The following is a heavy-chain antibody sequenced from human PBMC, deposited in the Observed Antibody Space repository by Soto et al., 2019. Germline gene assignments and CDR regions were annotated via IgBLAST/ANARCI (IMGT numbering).Heavy chain of an antibody. CDR3: AKDRQRYSNYVPPYYFSGMDV. CDR2: ISYDGSNK. CDR1: GFTFSNYG. V-gene: IGHV3-30*18. D-gene: IGHD4-4*01. J-gene: IGHJ6*02. Sequence: GGSLRLSCAASGFTFSNYGMHWVRQAPGKGLEWVAVISYDGSNKYYADSVKGRFTISRDNSKNTLYLQMNSLRPEDTAVYYCAKDRQRYSNYVPPYYFSGMDVWGQGTTVTVSS.